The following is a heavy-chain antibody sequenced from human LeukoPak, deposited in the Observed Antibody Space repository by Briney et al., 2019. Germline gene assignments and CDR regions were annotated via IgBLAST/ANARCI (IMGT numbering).Heavy chain of an antibody. CDR3: AKERFDYGDYRGDY. CDR1: GFTFSNYA. V-gene: IGHV3-23*01. CDR2: ISGSGGST. D-gene: IGHD4-17*01. J-gene: IGHJ4*02. Sequence: GGSLRLSCAASGFTFSNYAMSWVRQAPGKGLEWVSTISGSGGSTYYADSVKGRFTISRDNSKNTLYLQMNSLRAEDTAVYYCAKERFDYGDYRGDYWGQGTLVTVSS.